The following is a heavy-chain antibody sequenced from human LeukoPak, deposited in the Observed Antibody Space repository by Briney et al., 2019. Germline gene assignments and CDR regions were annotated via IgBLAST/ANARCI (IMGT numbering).Heavy chain of an antibody. CDR2: ISGSGGST. Sequence: GGSLRLSCAASEFTFSTYSMNWVRQAPGKGLEWVSAISGSGGSTYYADSVKGRFTISRDNAKTSLYLQMNSLRAEDTALYYCARGLSGVTGYTYGRGIDYWGQGTLVTVSS. D-gene: IGHD5-18*01. V-gene: IGHV3-21*01. CDR1: EFTFSTYS. J-gene: IGHJ4*02. CDR3: ARGLSGVTGYTYGRGIDY.